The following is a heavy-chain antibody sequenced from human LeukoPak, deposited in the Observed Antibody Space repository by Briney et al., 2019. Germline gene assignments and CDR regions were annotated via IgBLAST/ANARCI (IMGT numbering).Heavy chain of an antibody. V-gene: IGHV3-33*08. J-gene: IGHJ4*02. D-gene: IGHD4-17*01. CDR3: VRDXXXXXNGXDY. CDR2: ILSDGSXE. Sequence: GRSLRLSCAASGFTFSSYGMHWVRQAPGKGLEWVAVILSDGSXEFYTDSVKGRFTISRDNSKNTLYLQMNSLRAEDTAVYYCVRDXXXXXNGXDYWGQGTLVTVSS. CDR1: GFTFSSYG.